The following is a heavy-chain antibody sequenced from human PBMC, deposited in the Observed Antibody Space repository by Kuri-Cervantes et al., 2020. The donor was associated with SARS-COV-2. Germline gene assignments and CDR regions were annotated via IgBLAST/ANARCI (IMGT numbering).Heavy chain of an antibody. D-gene: IGHD6-6*01. Sequence: GGSLRLSCAASGFTFSSYAMHWVRQAPGKGLEWVAVISYDGSNKYYADSVKGRFTISRDNSKNTLYQQMSSLRAEDTAVYYCARDPRYSSSWLDYWGQGTLVTVSS. J-gene: IGHJ4*02. CDR2: ISYDGSNK. CDR1: GFTFSSYA. V-gene: IGHV3-30-3*01. CDR3: ARDPRYSSSWLDY.